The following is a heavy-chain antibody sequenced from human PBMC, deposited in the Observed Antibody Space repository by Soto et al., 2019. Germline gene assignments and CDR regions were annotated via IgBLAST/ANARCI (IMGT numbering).Heavy chain of an antibody. CDR3: AKGSRGGIAARPCDY. J-gene: IGHJ4*02. CDR1: GFTFDDYA. D-gene: IGHD6-6*01. CDR2: ISWNSGSI. V-gene: IGHV3-9*01. Sequence: EVQLVESRGGLVQPGRSLRLSCAASGFTFDDYAMHWVRQAPGKGLEWVSGISWNSGSIGYADSVKGRFTISRDNAKNSLYLQMNSLRAEDTALYYCAKGSRGGIAARPCDYWGQGTLVTVSS.